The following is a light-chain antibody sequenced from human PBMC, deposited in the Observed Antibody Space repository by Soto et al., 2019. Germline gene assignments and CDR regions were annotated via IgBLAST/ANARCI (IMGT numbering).Light chain of an antibody. V-gene: IGLV2-14*01. CDR2: DVS. CDR1: SSDVGGYNY. J-gene: IGLJ1*01. CDR3: SSYTSSSTLGYV. Sequence: SVLTQPASVSGSPGHSITISCTGTSSDVGGYNYVSWYQQHPGKAPKLMIYDVSNRPSGVSNRFSGSKSGNTASLTISGLQAEDEADYYCSSYTSSSTLGYVFGTGTKVTVL.